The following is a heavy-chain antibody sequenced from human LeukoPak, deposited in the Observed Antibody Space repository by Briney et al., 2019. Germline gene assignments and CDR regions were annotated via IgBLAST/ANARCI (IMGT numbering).Heavy chain of an antibody. Sequence: GGSLRLSCAASGFTFSSYGMHWVRQAPGKGLEWVAVISYDGSNKYYADSVEGRFTISRDNSKNTLYLQMNSLRAEDTAVYYCAKGNYYDSSGQDYWGQGTLVTVSS. D-gene: IGHD3-22*01. CDR2: ISYDGSNK. V-gene: IGHV3-30*18. CDR1: GFTFSSYG. CDR3: AKGNYYDSSGQDY. J-gene: IGHJ4*02.